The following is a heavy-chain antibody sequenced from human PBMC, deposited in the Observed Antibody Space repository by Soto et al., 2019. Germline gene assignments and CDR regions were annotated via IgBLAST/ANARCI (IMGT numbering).Heavy chain of an antibody. D-gene: IGHD2-8*02. J-gene: IGHJ4*02. CDR3: ARDKITGLFDY. V-gene: IGHV4-34*01. CDR1: VGSFSGYY. Sequence: SETLSLTCAVYVGSFSGYYWTWIRQPPGTGLEWIGEINHSGSTNYNPSLKSRVTISVDTSKNQFSLKLTSVTAADTAVYYCARDKITGLFDYGGQGTLVTVSS. CDR2: INHSGST.